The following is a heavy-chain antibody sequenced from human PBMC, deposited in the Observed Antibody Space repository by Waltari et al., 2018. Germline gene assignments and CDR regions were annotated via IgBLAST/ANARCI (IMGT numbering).Heavy chain of an antibody. Sequence: QLQLQESGPGLVKPSETLSLTCTVSGGSISSSSYYWGWIRQPPGKGLEWIGSIYYSGGTYYNPSLKIPVTISVETSKNQVSLKLSSVTAADTAVYYCARHGYYGSGSYYNPDPYYYYYYGMDVWGQGTTVTVSS. V-gene: IGHV4-39*01. J-gene: IGHJ6*02. D-gene: IGHD3-10*01. CDR1: GGSISSSSYY. CDR3: ARHGYYGSGSYYNPDPYYYYYYGMDV. CDR2: IYYSGGT.